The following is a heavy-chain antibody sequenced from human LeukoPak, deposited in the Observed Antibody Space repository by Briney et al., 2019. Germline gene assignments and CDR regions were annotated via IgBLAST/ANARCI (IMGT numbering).Heavy chain of an antibody. J-gene: IGHJ4*02. D-gene: IGHD3-22*01. CDR2: ISYSGST. CDR3: ARHGAYYDSFLFYY. CDR1: GDSISSYY. V-gene: IGHV4-59*08. Sequence: PSETLSLTCTVSGDSISSYYWSWIRQPPGKGLEWIGYISYSGSTNYNPSLKSRVTISVDTSKNQFSLKLSSVTAADTAVYYCARHGAYYDSFLFYYWGQGTLVTVSS.